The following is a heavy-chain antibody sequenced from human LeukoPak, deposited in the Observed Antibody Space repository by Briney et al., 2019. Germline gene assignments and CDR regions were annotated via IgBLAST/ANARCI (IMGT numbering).Heavy chain of an antibody. CDR1: GYTFTSYD. V-gene: IGHV1-8*01. Sequence: ASVKVSCKASGYTFTSYDINWVRQATGQGLEWMGWMNPNSGDTGYPQKFQGRVTMTRDTSITTAYMELSSLRSEDTAVYYCAREYHSGYDYYYYYMDVWGKGTTVTISS. J-gene: IGHJ6*03. D-gene: IGHD5-12*01. CDR3: AREYHSGYDYYYYYMDV. CDR2: MNPNSGDT.